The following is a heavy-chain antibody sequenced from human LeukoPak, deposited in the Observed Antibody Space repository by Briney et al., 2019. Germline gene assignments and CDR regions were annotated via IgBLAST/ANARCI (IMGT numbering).Heavy chain of an antibody. D-gene: IGHD1-26*01. V-gene: IGHV3-23*01. J-gene: IGHJ4*02. CDR1: GFTFSSYA. CDR3: AKDLGLVGGGSDY. Sequence: GGSLRLSCAASGFTFSSYAMNWVRQAPGKGLECVSAISGGCGGTYYADSVKGRFTISRDNSKNTLYLQMISLRAEDTAVYYCAKDLGLVGGGSDYWGQGTLVTVSS. CDR2: ISGGCGGT.